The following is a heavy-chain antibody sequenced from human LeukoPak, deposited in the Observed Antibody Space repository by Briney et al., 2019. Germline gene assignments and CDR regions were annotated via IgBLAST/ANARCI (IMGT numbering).Heavy chain of an antibody. CDR2: IRFDGSNK. V-gene: IGHV3-30*02. CDR3: AKDGYDVFYI. D-gene: IGHD1-1*01. J-gene: IGHJ3*02. CDR1: GFTFSDYG. Sequence: GGSLRLSCAASGFTFSDYGIHWVRQAPGKGLEGVAFIRFDGSNKYYADPVKGRFTISRDNSKNTLYLKMNSQRAEDTPVYYCAKDGYDVFYIWGQGTMVTVSS.